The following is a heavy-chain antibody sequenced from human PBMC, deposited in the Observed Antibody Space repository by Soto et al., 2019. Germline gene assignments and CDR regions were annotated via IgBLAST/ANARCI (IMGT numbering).Heavy chain of an antibody. V-gene: IGHV1-18*01. Sequence: QVQLVQSGPEMKKPGASVRVSCSTSGYTFTMYGITWVQQTPGQGLEWMGWISGSSGSTEYAEKFRDRVTMTTDTSTNTAYMELRSLRSDDTAVYYCGRLPNCSIGKCYGYYFDYWGQGTLVTVSS. CDR2: ISGSSGST. CDR1: GYTFTMYG. CDR3: GRLPNCSIGKCYGYYFDY. D-gene: IGHD2-2*01. J-gene: IGHJ4*02.